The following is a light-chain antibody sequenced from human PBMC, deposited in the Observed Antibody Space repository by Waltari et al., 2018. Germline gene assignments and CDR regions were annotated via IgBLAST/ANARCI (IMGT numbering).Light chain of an antibody. V-gene: IGLV2-14*03. Sequence: QSALTQPAAVSGSPGQSITISCTGTSSDAGGYNYASWYQQHPGKAPKLMIYDVTNRPSGVSDRFSGSKSGNTASLAISGLQAEDEADYYCSSYTSSSTLGVFGGGTKLTVL. CDR2: DVT. J-gene: IGLJ2*01. CDR3: SSYTSSSTLGV. CDR1: SSDAGGYNY.